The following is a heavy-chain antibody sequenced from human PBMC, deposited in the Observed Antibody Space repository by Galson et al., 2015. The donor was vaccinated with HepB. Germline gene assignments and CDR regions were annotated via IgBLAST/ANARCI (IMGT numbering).Heavy chain of an antibody. CDR3: ARETKVYYYYYMDV. CDR1: GYTFTSYA. V-gene: IGHV1-3*01. J-gene: IGHJ6*03. CDR2: INAGNGNT. D-gene: IGHD1-14*01. Sequence: SVKVSCKASGYTFTSYAMHWVRQAPGQRLEWMGWINAGNGNTKYSQKFQGRVTITRDTSASTAYMELSSLRSEDTAVYYCARETKVYYYYYMDVWGKGTTVTVSS.